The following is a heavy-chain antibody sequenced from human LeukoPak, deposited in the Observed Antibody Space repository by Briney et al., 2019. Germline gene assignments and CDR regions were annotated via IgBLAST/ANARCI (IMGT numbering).Heavy chain of an antibody. CDR3: ARGARRYYDSSGYYSGPFDY. D-gene: IGHD3-22*01. CDR1: GYTFTSYY. J-gene: IGHJ4*02. Sequence: GASVKVSCKASGYTFTSYYMHWVRQAPGQGLEWMGIINPSGGSTSYAQKFQGRVTMTGDMSTSTVYMELSSLRSEDTAVYYCARGARRYYDSSGYYSGPFDYWGQGTLVTVSS. CDR2: INPSGGST. V-gene: IGHV1-46*01.